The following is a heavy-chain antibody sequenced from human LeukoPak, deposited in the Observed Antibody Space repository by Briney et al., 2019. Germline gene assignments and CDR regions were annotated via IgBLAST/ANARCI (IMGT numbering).Heavy chain of an antibody. D-gene: IGHD3-22*01. V-gene: IGHV3-30*18. CDR3: AKDLNPFYYDSSLFDY. J-gene: IGHJ4*02. CDR2: ISYDGSNK. CDR1: GFSFRSHG. Sequence: TGGSLRLSCAASGFSFRSHGMNWVRQAPGKGLEWVAVISYDGSNKYYADSVKGRFTISRDNSKNTLYLQMNSLRAEDTAVYYCAKDLNPFYYDSSLFDYWGQGTLVTVSS.